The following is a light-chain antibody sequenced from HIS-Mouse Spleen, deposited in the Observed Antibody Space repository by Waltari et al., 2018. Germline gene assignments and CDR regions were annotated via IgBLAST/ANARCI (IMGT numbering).Light chain of an antibody. J-gene: IGLJ2*01. V-gene: IGLV3-10*01. CDR2: EDS. CDR1: ALPKNY. Sequence: SYELTQPPSVSVSPGQTARIHCSGDALPKNYHYWYQQKSGQAPVLGIYEDSKRPSGIPERFSGSRSGTMATLTISGAQVEDEADYYCYSTDSSGNHRVFGGGTKLTVL. CDR3: YSTDSSGNHRV.